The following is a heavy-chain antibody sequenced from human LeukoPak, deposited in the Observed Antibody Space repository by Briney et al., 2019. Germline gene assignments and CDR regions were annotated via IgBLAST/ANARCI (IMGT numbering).Heavy chain of an antibody. CDR2: IKSKTDGGTT. J-gene: IGHJ4*02. V-gene: IGHV3-15*01. Sequence: GGSLRLSCAASGFTFGSYGMHWVRQAPGKGLEWVGRIKSKTDGGTTDYAAPVKGRFTISRDDSKNTLYLQMNSLKTEDTAVYYCTTVMSRGELTDYWGQGTLVTVSS. D-gene: IGHD3-10*01. CDR3: TTVMSRGELTDY. CDR1: GFTFGSYG.